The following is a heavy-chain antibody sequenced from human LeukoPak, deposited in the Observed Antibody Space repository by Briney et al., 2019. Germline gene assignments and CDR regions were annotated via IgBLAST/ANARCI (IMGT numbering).Heavy chain of an antibody. J-gene: IGHJ4*02. CDR2: ILHDGSNK. CDR1: GFTFSSYA. CDR3: GRDGDSSGYFYFDN. V-gene: IGHV3-30-3*01. Sequence: GGSLRLSCAASGFTFSSYAMSWVRQAPGKGLEWVAGILHDGSNKYYADSVKGRFTISRDNSKNTLSLQMNSLRADDTAVYYCGRDGDSSGYFYFDNWGQGTLVTVSS. D-gene: IGHD3-22*01.